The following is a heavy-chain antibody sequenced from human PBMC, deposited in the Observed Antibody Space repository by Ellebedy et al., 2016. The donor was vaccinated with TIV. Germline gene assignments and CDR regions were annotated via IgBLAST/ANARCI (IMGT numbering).Heavy chain of an antibody. CDR1: GFTFSSYW. Sequence: GESLKISXAAPGFTFSSYWMHWVRQAPGKGLVWVPRISTDGSSTGYADPVKGRFTISRDNAKNTLYRQMNSLRAEDTAVYYCATLKVDTVMVSSSWGQGTLVTASS. J-gene: IGHJ1*01. D-gene: IGHD5-18*01. CDR2: ISTDGSST. CDR3: ATLKVDTVMVSSS. V-gene: IGHV3-74*01.